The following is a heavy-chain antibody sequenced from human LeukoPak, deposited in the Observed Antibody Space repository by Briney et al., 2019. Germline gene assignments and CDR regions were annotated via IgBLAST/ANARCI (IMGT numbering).Heavy chain of an antibody. V-gene: IGHV4-59*12. CDR1: GGSIGSYY. D-gene: IGHD3-9*01. CDR2: IYDGWNT. CDR3: ARGTISMDV. Sequence: SETLSLTCTFSGGSIGSYYWSWIRQPPGKGLEWIGYIYDGWNTDHNPSLQSRVSISVDTSKNQVSLRLTSVTASDTAVYYLARGTISMDVWGRGTTVTISS. J-gene: IGHJ6*03.